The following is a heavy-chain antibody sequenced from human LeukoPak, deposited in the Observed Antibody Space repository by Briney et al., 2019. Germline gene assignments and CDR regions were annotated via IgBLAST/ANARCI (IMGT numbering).Heavy chain of an antibody. CDR2: ISYSGNT. J-gene: IGHJ4*02. V-gene: IGHV4-59*12. CDR3: ARDGVVTMELDY. D-gene: IGHD3-3*01. CDR1: GGSISTTYY. Sequence: PSETLSLTCSVSGGSISTTYYWTWIRQTPAKGLEWIGYISYSGNTHYNPSLKSRVSISLDTSKNQFFLNLKSVTAADTAMYYCARDGVVTMELDYWGQGTLVTVSS.